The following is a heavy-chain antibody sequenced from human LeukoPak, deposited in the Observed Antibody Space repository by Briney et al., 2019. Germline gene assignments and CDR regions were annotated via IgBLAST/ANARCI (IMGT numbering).Heavy chain of an antibody. D-gene: IGHD3-9*01. CDR1: GFTFSTHD. CDR2: IRYDGSHE. Sequence: PGGSLRLSCGASGFTFSTHDMHWVRQAPGKGLEWVAFIRYDGSHEYYADSVKGRFTISRDNSKNTLYLQMNSLRAEDTAVYYCAREDWSSPYFDYWGQGTLVTVSS. CDR3: AREDWSSPYFDY. J-gene: IGHJ4*02. V-gene: IGHV3-30*02.